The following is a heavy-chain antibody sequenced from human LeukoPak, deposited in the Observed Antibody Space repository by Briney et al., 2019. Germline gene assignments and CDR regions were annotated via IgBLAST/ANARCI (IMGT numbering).Heavy chain of an antibody. Sequence: SVNLSFKSSGGAVSIYAISCVRQSPGQWLEWRGRIIPILGIGNCAQKLQGRVKITAEASKGTAYMEVRSLRCEDTEVYYCASWGGDTAMAPDAFDIWGQGTMVTVSS. CDR2: IIPILGIG. D-gene: IGHD5-18*01. V-gene: IGHV1-69*04. J-gene: IGHJ3*02. CDR1: GGAVSIYA. CDR3: ASWGGDTAMAPDAFDI.